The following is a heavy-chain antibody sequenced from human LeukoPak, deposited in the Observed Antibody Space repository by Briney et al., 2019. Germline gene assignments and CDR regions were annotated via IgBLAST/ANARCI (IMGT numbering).Heavy chain of an antibody. CDR2: ISSSSSYI. Sequence: GGSLRLSCAASGFTFSNAWMSWVRQAPGKGLEWVSSISSSSSYIYYADSVKGRFTISRDNAKNSLYLQMNSLRAEDTAVYYCARDQPAGRAQDYWGQGTLVTVSS. CDR3: ARDQPAGRAQDY. V-gene: IGHV3-21*01. J-gene: IGHJ4*02. CDR1: GFTFSNAW. D-gene: IGHD2-2*01.